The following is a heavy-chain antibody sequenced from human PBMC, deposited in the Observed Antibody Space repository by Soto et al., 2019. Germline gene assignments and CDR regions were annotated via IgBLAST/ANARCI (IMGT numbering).Heavy chain of an antibody. V-gene: IGHV4-30-2*01. J-gene: IGHJ4*02. CDR2: IYHSGST. Sequence: PSETLSLTCAVSGGSISSGGYSWSWIRQPPGKGLEWIGYIYHSGSTYYNPSLKSRVTISVDRSKNQFSLKLRSVTAADTAVYYCGRDRPDSIDYWGQGTLVTVSS. D-gene: IGHD6-6*01. CDR3: GRDRPDSIDY. CDR1: GGSISSGGYS.